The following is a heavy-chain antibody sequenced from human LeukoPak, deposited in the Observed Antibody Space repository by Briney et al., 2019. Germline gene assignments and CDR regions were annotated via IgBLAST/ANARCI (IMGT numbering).Heavy chain of an antibody. D-gene: IGHD4-17*01. J-gene: IGHJ4*02. V-gene: IGHV3-66*01. CDR1: GFTVSDNY. CDR3: VKEARGTTVYY. CDR2: IFGGST. Sequence: GGSLRLSYAASGFTVSDNYMSWVRQTPGEGLEWVSVIFGGSTYYADSVKGRFTISRDNSKNTLYLQMDSLRAEDTAIYYCVKEARGTTVYYWGQGTLVTVSS.